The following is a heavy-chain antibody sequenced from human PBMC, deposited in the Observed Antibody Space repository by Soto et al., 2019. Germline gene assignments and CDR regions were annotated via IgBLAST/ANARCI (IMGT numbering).Heavy chain of an antibody. V-gene: IGHV1-58*01. Sequence: SVKVSCKASGFTFTNSAVQWVRQARGQRLEWIGWIVVGSGNTNYAQKFQERVTITRDMSTTTAYMELSSLRSEDTAVYYCAAGYYYHYYYYGMDVWGQGTTVTVSS. J-gene: IGHJ6*02. D-gene: IGHD3-10*01. CDR3: AAGYYYHYYYYGMDV. CDR1: GFTFTNSA. CDR2: IVVGSGNT.